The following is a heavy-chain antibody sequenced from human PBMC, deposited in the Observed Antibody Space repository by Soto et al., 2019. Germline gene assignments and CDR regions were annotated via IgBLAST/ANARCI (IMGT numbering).Heavy chain of an antibody. V-gene: IGHV4-31*03. CDR1: GGSISSGGYY. Sequence: PSETLSLTCTVSGGSISSGGYYWSWIRQHPGKGLEWIGYIYYSGSTYYNPSLKSRVTISVDTSKNQFSLKLSSVTAADTAVYYCARFVSGSPAEYYFDYWGQGTLVTVSS. J-gene: IGHJ4*02. CDR3: ARFVSGSPAEYYFDY. CDR2: IYYSGST. D-gene: IGHD3-10*01.